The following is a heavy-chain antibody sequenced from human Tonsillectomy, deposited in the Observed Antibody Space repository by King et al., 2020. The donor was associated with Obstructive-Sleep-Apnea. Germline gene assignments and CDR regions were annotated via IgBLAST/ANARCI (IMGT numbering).Heavy chain of an antibody. J-gene: IGHJ4*02. CDR1: GFAFSTYT. CDR2: ISSSSNYI. Sequence: VQLVESGGGLVKPGGSLRLSCAASGFAFSTYTLNWVRQTPGKGLEWISSISSSSNYIYYRDSVKGRFTISRDNAKNSLYLQMNSLRAEDTAVYYCASGESYCSGASCYYDYWGQGTLVTVSS. D-gene: IGHD2-15*01. CDR3: ASGESYCSGASCYYDY. V-gene: IGHV3-21*01.